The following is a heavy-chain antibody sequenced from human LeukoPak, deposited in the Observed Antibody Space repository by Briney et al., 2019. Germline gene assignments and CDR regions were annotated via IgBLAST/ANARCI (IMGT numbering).Heavy chain of an antibody. D-gene: IGHD2-15*01. V-gene: IGHV1-18*01. CDR1: GYIFTNYG. J-gene: IGHJ6*02. CDR3: ARDLYCSGGSCRYYYGMDV. Sequence: ASVKVSCKASGYIFTNYGITWVRQAPGQGLEWMGWISAYNGNTNYAQELQGRVTMTTDTSTSTAYMEPRSLRSDDTAVYYCARDLYCSGGSCRYYYGMDVWGQGTTVTVSS. CDR2: ISAYNGNT.